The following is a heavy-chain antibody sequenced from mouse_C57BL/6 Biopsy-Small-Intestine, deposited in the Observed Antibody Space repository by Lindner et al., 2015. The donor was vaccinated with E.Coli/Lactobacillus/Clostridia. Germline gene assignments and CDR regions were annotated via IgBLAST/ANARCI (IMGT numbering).Heavy chain of an antibody. J-gene: IGHJ4*01. D-gene: IGHD3-2*01. CDR2: VYPNSGGT. Sequence: SVKVSCKTSGYTFTVNYIHWVRQAPGQGPEWMGWVYPNSGGTTYARKFQGRVTMTTDKSISTAYMELNSLESDDTAVYFCARGRQIGPGDYWGQGTLITVSS. CDR3: ARGRQIGPGDY. V-gene: IGHV1-34*02. CDR1: GYTFTVNY.